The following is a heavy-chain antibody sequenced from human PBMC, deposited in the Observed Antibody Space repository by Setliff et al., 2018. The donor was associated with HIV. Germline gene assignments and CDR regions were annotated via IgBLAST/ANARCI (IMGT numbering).Heavy chain of an antibody. V-gene: IGHV4-4*07. CDR1: GGSISTYY. CDR2: VYASAYS. D-gene: IGHD3-10*01. Sequence: PSETLSLTCSVSGGSISTYYWNWIRQPAGKGLEWSGRVYASAYSNYNPSLKSRVPMSVDTSQNQFSLKLRSVNAADTAVYYCARDWVTRSNYYGSGSPWYFDFWGRGILVTVSS. CDR3: ARDWVTRSNYYGSGSPWYFDF. J-gene: IGHJ2*01.